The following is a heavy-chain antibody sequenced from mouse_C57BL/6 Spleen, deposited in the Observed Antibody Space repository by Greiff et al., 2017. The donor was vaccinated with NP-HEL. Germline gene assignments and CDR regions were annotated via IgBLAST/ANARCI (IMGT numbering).Heavy chain of an antibody. V-gene: IGHV1-64*01. CDR3: ARGHYYGSSHYAMDY. J-gene: IGHJ4*01. D-gene: IGHD1-1*01. Sequence: VKLKQPGAELVKPGASVKLSCKASGYTFTSYWMHWVKQRPGQGLEWIGMIHPNSGSTNYNEKFKSKATLTVDKSSSTAYMQLSSLTSEDSAVYYCARGHYYGSSHYAMDYWGQGTSVTVSS. CDR1: GYTFTSYW. CDR2: IHPNSGST.